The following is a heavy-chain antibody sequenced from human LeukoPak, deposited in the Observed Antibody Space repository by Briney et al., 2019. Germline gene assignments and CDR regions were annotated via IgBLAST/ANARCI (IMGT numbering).Heavy chain of an antibody. Sequence: SQTLSLTCTVSGGSISSGDYYWTWIRQPPGKGLEWIGYIYYSGTTYYNPSLKSRITISVDTSKDQFSLKLSSVTAADTAVYYCARGYRSPLRFLEWLPRGGNFDYWGQGTLVTVSS. V-gene: IGHV4-30-4*01. D-gene: IGHD3-3*01. J-gene: IGHJ4*02. CDR1: GGSISSGDYY. CDR3: ARGYRSPLRFLEWLPRGGNFDY. CDR2: IYYSGTT.